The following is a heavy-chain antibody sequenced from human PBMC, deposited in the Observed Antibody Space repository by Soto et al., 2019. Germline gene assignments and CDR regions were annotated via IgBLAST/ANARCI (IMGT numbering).Heavy chain of an antibody. D-gene: IGHD1-26*01. CDR1: GGTFSSYS. Sequence: QVQLVQSGAEAKKPGSSVKVSCKASGGTFSSYSINWVRQAPGQGLEWMGEIIPIFGTANYAQTFQGRVTITADESTSTAYMELSSLRSEDTAVYYCARDGGRHSGGIDYWGQGTLVTVSS. J-gene: IGHJ4*02. CDR2: IIPIFGTA. CDR3: ARDGGRHSGGIDY. V-gene: IGHV1-69*01.